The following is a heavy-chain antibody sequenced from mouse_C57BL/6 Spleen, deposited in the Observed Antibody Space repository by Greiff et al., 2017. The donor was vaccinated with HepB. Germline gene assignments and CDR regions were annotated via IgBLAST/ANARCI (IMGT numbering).Heavy chain of an antibody. Sequence: EVQRVESEGGLVQPGSSMKLSCTASGFTFSDYYMAWVRQVPEKGLEWVANINYDGSSTYYLDSLKSRFIISRDNAKNILYLQMSSLKSEDTATYYCAREGAGSHWYFDVWGTGTTVTVSS. J-gene: IGHJ1*03. CDR1: GFTFSDYY. D-gene: IGHD3-3*01. CDR2: INYDGSST. V-gene: IGHV5-16*01. CDR3: AREGAGSHWYFDV.